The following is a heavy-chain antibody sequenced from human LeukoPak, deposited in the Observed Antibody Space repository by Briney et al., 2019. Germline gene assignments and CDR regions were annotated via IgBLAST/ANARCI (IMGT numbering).Heavy chain of an antibody. J-gene: IGHJ4*02. Sequence: SETLSLTCAVYGGSYSGYYWGWIRQRPGKGLEWIGSIYNSGSTYYNPSLKSPVTISVDTSKNQISLKLTSVSAADTAVYYCARHRTNNYGSGTPFVNWGQGTLVTVSS. V-gene: IGHV4-34*01. CDR1: GGSYSGYY. CDR2: IYNSGST. D-gene: IGHD3-10*01. CDR3: ARHRTNNYGSGTPFVN.